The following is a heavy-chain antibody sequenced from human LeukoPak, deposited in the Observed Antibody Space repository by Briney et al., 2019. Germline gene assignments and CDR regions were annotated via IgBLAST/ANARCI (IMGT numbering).Heavy chain of an antibody. CDR1: GFTFDDYA. J-gene: IGHJ6*02. Sequence: GVSLRLSCAASGFTFDDYAKHWVRQAPGKGLEWVSGISWNSGTIGYADSVKGRFTISRDNAKNSLYLQMNSLRAEDTALYYCAKSSNYYYNYGMDVWGQGTTVTVS. CDR2: ISWNSGTI. D-gene: IGHD5/OR15-5a*01. CDR3: AKSSNYYYNYGMDV. V-gene: IGHV3-9*01.